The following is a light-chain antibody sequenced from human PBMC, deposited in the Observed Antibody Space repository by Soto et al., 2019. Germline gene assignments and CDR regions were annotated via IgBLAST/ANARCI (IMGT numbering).Light chain of an antibody. CDR3: QTWGTGKGV. CDR1: SGHSTYA. Sequence: QLVLTQSPSASASLGASVKLTCTLTSGHSTYAIAWHQQQPEKGPRYLMNLNSDGSHNKGDEIPDRFSGSSSGAERYLTISSLQSEDDADYYCQTWGTGKGVFGGGTKLTVL. V-gene: IGLV4-69*01. CDR2: LNSDGSH. J-gene: IGLJ2*01.